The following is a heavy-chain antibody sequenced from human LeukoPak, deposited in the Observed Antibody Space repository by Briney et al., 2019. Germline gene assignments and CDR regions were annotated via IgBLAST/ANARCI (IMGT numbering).Heavy chain of an antibody. Sequence: PGGSLRLSCAASGFTFHNHAMTWVRQAPGKGLELVSIISGLGGSTYYADSVKGHFTISRDNSKNTLYLQMNSLRVEDTAVYYCARDIGSYYNYWGQGTLVTVSS. V-gene: IGHV3-23*01. CDR1: GFTFHNHA. CDR2: ISGLGGST. D-gene: IGHD1-26*01. J-gene: IGHJ4*02. CDR3: ARDIGSYYNY.